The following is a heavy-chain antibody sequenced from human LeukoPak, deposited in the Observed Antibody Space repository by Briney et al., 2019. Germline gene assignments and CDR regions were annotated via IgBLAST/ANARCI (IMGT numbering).Heavy chain of an antibody. CDR3: ARGGIYYYDSSGYC. D-gene: IGHD3-22*01. CDR2: INSDGSST. J-gene: IGHJ4*02. CDR1: GFIFSRHQ. Sequence: PGGSLRLSCAASGFIFSRHQMDWARQAPGKGLVWVSRINSDGSSTSYADSVKGRFTISRDNAKNTLYLQMNSLRAEDTAVYYCARGGIYYYDSSGYCWGQGTLVTVSS. V-gene: IGHV3-74*01.